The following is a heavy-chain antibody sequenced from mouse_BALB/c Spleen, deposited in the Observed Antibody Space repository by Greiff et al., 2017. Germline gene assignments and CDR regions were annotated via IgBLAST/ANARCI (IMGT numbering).Heavy chain of an antibody. Sequence: EVKLVESGGGLVKPGGSLKLSCAASGFTFSDYYMYWVRQTPEKRLEWVATISDGGSYTYYPDSVKGRFTISRDNAKNNLYLQMSSLKSEDTAMYYCARERNGNYGYFDVWGAGTTVTVSS. CDR2: ISDGGSYT. CDR3: ARERNGNYGYFDV. V-gene: IGHV5-4*02. CDR1: GFTFSDYY. J-gene: IGHJ1*01. D-gene: IGHD2-1*01.